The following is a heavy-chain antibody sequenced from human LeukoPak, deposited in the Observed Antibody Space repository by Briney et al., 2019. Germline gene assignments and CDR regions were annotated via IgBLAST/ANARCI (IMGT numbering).Heavy chain of an antibody. Sequence: HSGRSLRLSCAASGFTFDDYAMHWVRQAPGKGLEWVSGISWNSGNIGYADSVKGRFTISRDNAKNSLYLQMNSLRAADTALYYCAKDKGSYSSIIGAFDIWGQGTMVTVST. CDR3: AKDKGSYSSIIGAFDI. J-gene: IGHJ3*02. CDR2: ISWNSGNI. V-gene: IGHV3-9*01. CDR1: GFTFDDYA. D-gene: IGHD6-13*01.